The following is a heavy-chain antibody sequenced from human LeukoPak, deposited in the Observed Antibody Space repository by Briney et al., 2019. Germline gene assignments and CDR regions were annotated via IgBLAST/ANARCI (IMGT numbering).Heavy chain of an antibody. CDR2: ISYDGSNK. CDR1: GFTFSSYG. CDR3: AKELDTAMVLYYFDY. J-gene: IGHJ4*02. D-gene: IGHD5-18*01. Sequence: GGSLRLSCAASGFTFSSYGMHWVRQAPGKGLEWVAVISYDGSNKYYADSVKGRFTISRDNSKNTLYLQMNSLRAEDTAVYYCAKELDTAMVLYYFDYWGQGTLVTVSS. V-gene: IGHV3-30*18.